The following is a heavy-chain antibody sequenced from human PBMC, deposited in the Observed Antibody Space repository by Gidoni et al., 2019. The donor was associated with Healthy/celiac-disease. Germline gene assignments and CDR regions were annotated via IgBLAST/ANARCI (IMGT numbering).Heavy chain of an antibody. CDR3: ARDAGITGTTGLDY. J-gene: IGHJ4*02. V-gene: IGHV4-34*01. CDR1: GWSFSGYY. D-gene: IGHD1-7*01. Sequence: QVQLQQWGAGLLKPSETLSLTCAVYGWSFSGYYWSWIRQPPGKGLEWIGEINHSGSTNYNPSLKSRVTISIDTSKNQFSLKLSSVTAADTAVYYCARDAGITGTTGLDYWGQGTLVTVSS. CDR2: INHSGST.